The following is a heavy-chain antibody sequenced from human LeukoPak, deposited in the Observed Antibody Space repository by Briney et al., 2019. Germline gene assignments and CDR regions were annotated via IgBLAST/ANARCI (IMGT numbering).Heavy chain of an antibody. CDR3: ARHGPYDFWSGASAFDI. V-gene: IGHV4-34*01. CDR1: GGSFSGYY. Sequence: TTSETLSLTCAVYGGSFSGYYWSWIRQPPGKGLEWIGSIYYSGSTYYNPSLKSRVTISVDTSKNQFSLKLSSVTAADTAVYYCARHGPYDFWSGASAFDIWGQGTMVTVSS. D-gene: IGHD3-3*01. CDR2: IYYSGST. J-gene: IGHJ3*02.